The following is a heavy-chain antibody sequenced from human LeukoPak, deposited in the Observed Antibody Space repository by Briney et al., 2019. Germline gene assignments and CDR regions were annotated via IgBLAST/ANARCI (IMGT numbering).Heavy chain of an antibody. CDR3: TRELGGSYNDC. J-gene: IGHJ4*02. V-gene: IGHV4-39*07. Sequence: PSETLSLTCTVSGGSISGSSYYWGWIRQPPGKGLEWIGNIYYTGTTYYNPSVKSRVTISVDTSKNQFSLKLSSVTAADTAVYYCTRELGGSYNDCWGQGTLVTVSS. CDR1: GGSISGSSYY. D-gene: IGHD1-26*01. CDR2: IYYTGTT.